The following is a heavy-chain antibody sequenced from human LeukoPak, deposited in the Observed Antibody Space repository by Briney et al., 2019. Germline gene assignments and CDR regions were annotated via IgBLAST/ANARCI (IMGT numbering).Heavy chain of an antibody. Sequence: GGSLRLSCAASGFTFSTYWMSWVRQAPGKGLEWVANIKQDGSEKYYVDSVKGRFTISRDNSKNTLYLQMNSLRAEDTAVYYCARDAMTTVTPDAFDIWGQGTMVTVSS. J-gene: IGHJ3*02. CDR2: IKQDGSEK. V-gene: IGHV3-7*01. CDR3: ARDAMTTVTPDAFDI. CDR1: GFTFSTYW. D-gene: IGHD4-17*01.